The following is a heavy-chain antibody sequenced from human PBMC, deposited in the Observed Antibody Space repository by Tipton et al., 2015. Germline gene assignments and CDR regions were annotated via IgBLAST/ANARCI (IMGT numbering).Heavy chain of an antibody. V-gene: IGHV3-11*04. D-gene: IGHD3-16*01. Sequence: SLRLSCAASGFIFSDYYMSWIRQAPGKGLEWVSYISSSGSTIYYADSVKGRFTISRDNAKNSLYLQMNSLRVEDTAVYYCVRESCYGRGSCFDFWGQGTLVTVSS. CDR2: ISSSGSTI. CDR1: GFIFSDYY. J-gene: IGHJ4*02. CDR3: VRESCYGRGSCFDF.